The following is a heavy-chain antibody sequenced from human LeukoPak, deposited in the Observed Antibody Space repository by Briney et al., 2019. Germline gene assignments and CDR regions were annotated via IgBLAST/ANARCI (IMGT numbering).Heavy chain of an antibody. CDR3: AKEFIAGDGHVDCDS. J-gene: IGHJ4*02. V-gene: IGHV3-23*01. D-gene: IGHD5-24*01. CDR1: GFTISTYA. CDR2: ITSSGATT. Sequence: PGGSLRLSCAACGFTISTYAMTWVRQAPGKGLEWVSSITSSGATTYYAESVKGRFTISRDISKNTLYLQMNSLTAEDSAVYYCAKEFIAGDGHVDCDSWGQGTLVTVSS.